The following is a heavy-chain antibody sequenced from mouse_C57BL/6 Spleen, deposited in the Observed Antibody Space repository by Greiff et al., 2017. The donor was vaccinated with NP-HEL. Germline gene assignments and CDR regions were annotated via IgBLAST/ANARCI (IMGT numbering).Heavy chain of an antibody. Sequence: QVQLQQSGAELMKPGASVKLSCTATGYTFTGYWIEWVKQRPGHGLEWIGEILPGSGSTNYNEKFKGTATFTADTSSNTAYMQLSSLTTEDSSIYYWARRGDYDDYYAMDYWGQGTSVTVSS. V-gene: IGHV1-9*01. CDR2: ILPGSGST. CDR3: ARRGDYDDYYAMDY. J-gene: IGHJ4*01. D-gene: IGHD2-4*01. CDR1: GYTFTGYW.